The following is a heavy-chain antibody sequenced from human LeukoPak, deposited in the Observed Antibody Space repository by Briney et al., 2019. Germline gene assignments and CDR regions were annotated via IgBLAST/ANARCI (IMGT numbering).Heavy chain of an antibody. Sequence: GGSLRLSCAASGFTFSSYSMNWVRQAPGKGLEWVSSISSSSSYIYYADSVKGRFTISRDNAKNSLYLQINSLRAEDTAVYYCAREGLKYCSSTSCYFDYWGQGTLVTVSS. CDR2: ISSSSSYI. CDR3: AREGLKYCSSTSCYFDY. CDR1: GFTFSSYS. D-gene: IGHD2-2*01. V-gene: IGHV3-21*01. J-gene: IGHJ4*02.